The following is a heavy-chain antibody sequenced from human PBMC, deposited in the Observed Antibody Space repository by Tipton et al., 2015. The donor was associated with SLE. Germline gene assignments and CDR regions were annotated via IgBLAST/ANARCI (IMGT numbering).Heavy chain of an antibody. Sequence: LRLSCAVYGGSFSGYYWSWIRQPPGKGLEWIGYIYYSGSTNYNPSLKSRVTISVDTSKNQFSLKLSSVTAADTAVYYCARDTSGERSNYGMDVWGQGTTVTVSS. CDR3: ARDTSGERSNYGMDV. V-gene: IGHV4-59*01. CDR1: GGSFSGYY. D-gene: IGHD3-3*01. CDR2: IYYSGST. J-gene: IGHJ6*02.